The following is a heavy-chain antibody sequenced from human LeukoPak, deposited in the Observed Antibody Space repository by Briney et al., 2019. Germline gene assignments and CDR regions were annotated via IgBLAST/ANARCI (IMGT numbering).Heavy chain of an antibody. CDR2: INHSGST. Sequence: ASETLSLTCAVYGGSFSGYYWSWIRQPPGKGLEWIGEINHSGSTNYNPSLKSRVTISVDTSKNQFSLKLSSVTAADTAVYYCARVDRQWGITIFGVARPGYYYMDVWGKGTTVTVSS. CDR1: GGSFSGYY. J-gene: IGHJ6*03. V-gene: IGHV4-34*01. CDR3: ARVDRQWGITIFGVARPGYYYMDV. D-gene: IGHD3-3*01.